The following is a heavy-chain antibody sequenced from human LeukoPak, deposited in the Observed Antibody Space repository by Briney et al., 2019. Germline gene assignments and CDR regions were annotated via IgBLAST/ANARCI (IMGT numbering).Heavy chain of an antibody. Sequence: PSETLSLTCAVSGGSISSGSYSWSWIQQPPGKGLEWIGTIHYSGITYYNPSLRSRVTISVDTSKNQFSLKLSSVTAADTAVYYCARDGSGSYPEYYYFDYWGQGTLVTVSS. V-gene: IGHV4-30-4*07. CDR3: ARDGSGSYPEYYYFDY. D-gene: IGHD1-26*01. J-gene: IGHJ4*02. CDR1: GGSISSGSYS. CDR2: IHYSGIT.